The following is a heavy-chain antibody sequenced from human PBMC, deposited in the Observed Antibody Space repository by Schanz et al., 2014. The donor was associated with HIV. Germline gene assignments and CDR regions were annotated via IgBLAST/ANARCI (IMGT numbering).Heavy chain of an antibody. CDR3: AASMYNWSYGTHYYFDL. Sequence: QVQLVQSGAEVEKPGASVKVSCKTSGGTFTNYAISWVRQAPGQGLQWMGGIIPFFGTANYAQTLQGRLTITADESAGTAYVDLASLRYEDTALYYCAASMYNWSYGTHYYFDLWGRGTLVTVSS. J-gene: IGHJ2*01. V-gene: IGHV1-69*01. CDR2: IIPFFGTA. CDR1: GGTFTNYA. D-gene: IGHD1-26*01.